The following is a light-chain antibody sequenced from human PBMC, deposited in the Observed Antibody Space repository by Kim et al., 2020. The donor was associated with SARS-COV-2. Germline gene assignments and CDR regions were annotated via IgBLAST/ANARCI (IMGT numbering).Light chain of an antibody. CDR3: QQYTNWPIT. Sequence: EIVMTQSPATLSVSPGERATLSCRASQSVSSNLAWFQQKPGQAPRLLIYGASTRATGIPARFSGSGSGTEFTLTITSLQSEDFAVYSCQQYTNWPITFGQGTRLEIK. V-gene: IGKV3-15*01. J-gene: IGKJ5*01. CDR2: GAS. CDR1: QSVSSN.